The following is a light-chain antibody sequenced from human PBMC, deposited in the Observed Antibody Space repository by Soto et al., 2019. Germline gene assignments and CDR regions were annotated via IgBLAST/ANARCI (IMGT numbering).Light chain of an antibody. CDR3: QQYNNWPRT. J-gene: IGKJ1*01. Sequence: EIVLAQSPPTLSFSPSGGGDLXTRSSQTVRSRDLAWYQQKPGQAPRRLIHGATTRATGIPARFSGSGSGTEFTLTISSLQSEDFAVYYCQQYNNWPRTFGQGTKVDNK. V-gene: IGKV3-15*01. CDR1: QTVRSRD. CDR2: GAT.